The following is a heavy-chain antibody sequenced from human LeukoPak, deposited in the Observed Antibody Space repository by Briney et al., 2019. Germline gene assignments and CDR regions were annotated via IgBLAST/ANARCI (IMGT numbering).Heavy chain of an antibody. J-gene: IGHJ3*02. CDR2: ISSSSSYT. Sequence: GGSLRLSCAASGFTFSDYYMSWIRQAPGKGLEWVSYISSSSSYTNYADSVKGRFTISRDNAKNSLYLQMNSLRAEDTAVYYCASSDFYYSTAFDIWGQGTMVTVSS. CDR1: GFTFSDYY. CDR3: ASSDFYYSTAFDI. D-gene: IGHD2-21*02. V-gene: IGHV3-11*06.